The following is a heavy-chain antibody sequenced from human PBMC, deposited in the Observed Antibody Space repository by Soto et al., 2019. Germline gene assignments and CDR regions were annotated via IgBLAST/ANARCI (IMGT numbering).Heavy chain of an antibody. CDR1: GIIFGSYD. D-gene: IGHD3-10*01. Sequence: EVQLLESGGGLVQPGGSLRLSCVASGIIFGSYDMSWVRQAPGKGLEWVSAVRVRDSRTFYADTVRGRFTISRDNSKNTLYLQMNSLRAEDTAVYYCAQFHGLGIYSPWFDPWGQGTLITVSS. J-gene: IGHJ5*02. CDR2: VRVRDSRT. CDR3: AQFHGLGIYSPWFDP. V-gene: IGHV3-23*01.